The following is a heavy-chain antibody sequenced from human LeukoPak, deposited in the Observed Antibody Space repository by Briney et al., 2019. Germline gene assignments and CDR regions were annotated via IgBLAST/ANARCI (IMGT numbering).Heavy chain of an antibody. J-gene: IGHJ4*02. Sequence: GGSLRLSCAASGFTVSSNYMSWVRQAPGKGLEWVSVIYSGGSTYYADSVKGRFTISRDNAKNSLYLQMNSLRAEDTAVYYCVRDVWGDRDSYFDYWGPGSPGHRLL. V-gene: IGHV3-66*01. CDR2: IYSGGST. D-gene: IGHD2-21*01. CDR3: VRDVWGDRDSYFDY. CDR1: GFTVSSNY.